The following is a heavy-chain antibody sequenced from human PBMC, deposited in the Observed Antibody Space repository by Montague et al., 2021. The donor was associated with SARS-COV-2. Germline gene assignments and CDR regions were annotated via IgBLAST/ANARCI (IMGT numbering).Heavy chain of an antibody. Sequence: SETLSLTCAVYGGSFSAYYWTWIRQAPGKGLEWIGEVDHRGSSSYSPSLHSRLTISVDRSKHQFSLRLTSVTAADTAVFYCAGGEVTVFGVLIMGPAAGPLDSWGLGTKVTVSS. J-gene: IGHJ3*01. CDR2: VDHRGSS. V-gene: IGHV4-34*01. CDR1: GGSFSAYY. CDR3: AGGEVTVFGVLIMGPAAGPLDS. D-gene: IGHD3-3*01.